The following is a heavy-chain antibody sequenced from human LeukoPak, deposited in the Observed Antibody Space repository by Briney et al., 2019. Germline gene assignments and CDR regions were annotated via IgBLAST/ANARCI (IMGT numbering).Heavy chain of an antibody. CDR1: GGSFSGYY. V-gene: IGHV4-34*01. CDR2: INHSGST. D-gene: IGHD3-9*01. J-gene: IGHJ6*03. Sequence: KPSETLSLTCAVYGGSFSGYYWRWIRQAPGKGLEWIGEINHSGSTNYNPSLKSRVTISVDTSKNQFSLKLSSVTAADTAVYYCAGASSYYDILTGPLAVGYMDVWGKGTTVTVSS. CDR3: AGASSYYDILTGPLAVGYMDV.